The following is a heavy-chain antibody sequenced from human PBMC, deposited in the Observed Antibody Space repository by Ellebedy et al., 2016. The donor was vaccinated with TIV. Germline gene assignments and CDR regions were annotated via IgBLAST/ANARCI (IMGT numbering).Heavy chain of an antibody. CDR2: ITHSGST. J-gene: IGHJ4*02. V-gene: IGHV4-34*01. CDR3: AKNSYASGQ. CDR1: GGSFSGYY. D-gene: IGHD3-16*01. Sequence: MPGGSLRLSCAVYGGSFSGYYWSWIRQPPGKGLEWIGEITHSGSTNYNPSLKSRVTISVDTSKNQFSLNLSSVTAADTAMYYCAKNSYASGQWGQGTLVTVSS.